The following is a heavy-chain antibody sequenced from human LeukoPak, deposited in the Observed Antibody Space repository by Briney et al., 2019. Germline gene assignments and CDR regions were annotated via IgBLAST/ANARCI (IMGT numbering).Heavy chain of an antibody. D-gene: IGHD5-24*01. J-gene: IGHJ6*03. CDR3: AKNIWTEMATIYYYMDV. V-gene: IGHV3-23*01. Sequence: SGGSLRLSCAASGFTFSSYAMSSVRQTPGRGLEWVSAISGSAYSTYYADSVKGQVTISRDNSKNTLYLQMNSLRAEDTAVYYCAKNIWTEMATIYYYMDVWGKGTTVTVSS. CDR1: GFTFSSYA. CDR2: ISGSAYST.